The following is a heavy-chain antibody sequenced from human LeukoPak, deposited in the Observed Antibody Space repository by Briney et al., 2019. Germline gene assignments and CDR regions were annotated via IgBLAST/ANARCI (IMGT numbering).Heavy chain of an antibody. V-gene: IGHV1-46*01. Sequence: ASVKVSCKASGNTFIGYWIHWVRQAPGQGLEWMGAINPRGDATIGAQKFQGRVTTTRDTSTSTVYIELSSLRSEDTAVYYCAGEGQQLKHFDYWGQGTLVTVSS. CDR1: GNTFIGYW. CDR3: AGEGQQLKHFDY. D-gene: IGHD1-1*01. J-gene: IGHJ4*02. CDR2: INPRGDAT.